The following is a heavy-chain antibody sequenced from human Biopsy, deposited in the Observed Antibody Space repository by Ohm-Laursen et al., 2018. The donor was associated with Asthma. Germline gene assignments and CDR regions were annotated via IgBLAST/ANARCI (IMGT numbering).Heavy chain of an antibody. J-gene: IGHJ4*02. CDR3: AKGGTYTTDRYAY. Sequence: SLRLSCTAAGFAFSNYPMSWVRQAPGKGLEWVSSISSSGASTYYADSVKGRLTISRDNSKNTLYLQMSSLRADDTAVYYCAKGGTYTTDRYAYWGQGSLVTVSS. D-gene: IGHD1-26*01. CDR2: ISSSGAST. CDR1: GFAFSNYP. V-gene: IGHV3-23*01.